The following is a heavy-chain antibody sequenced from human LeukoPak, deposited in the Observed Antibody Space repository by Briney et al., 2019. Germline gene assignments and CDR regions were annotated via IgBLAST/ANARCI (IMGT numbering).Heavy chain of an antibody. J-gene: IGHJ4*02. CDR1: GGSMSSGGYS. Sequence: SQTLSLTCAVSGGSMSSGGYSWSWIRQPPGKGLEFIGYIYHSGNTYYIPSPKSRVTISVDRSKNQLSLKLTSVTAADTAVYYCARDNGDYLYDYWGQGTLVTVSS. D-gene: IGHD4-17*01. CDR2: IYHSGNT. V-gene: IGHV4-30-2*01. CDR3: ARDNGDYLYDY.